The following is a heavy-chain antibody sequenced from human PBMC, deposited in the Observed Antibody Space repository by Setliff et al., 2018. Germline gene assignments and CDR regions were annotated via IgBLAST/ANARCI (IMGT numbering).Heavy chain of an antibody. CDR3: AARCSSTSCRYYYGSGSSVPFDY. CDR2: IIPMFGTA. J-gene: IGHJ4*02. V-gene: IGHV1-69*13. Sequence: GASVKVPCKASGGTFSSYAISWVRQAPGQGLEWMGGIIPMFGTANYAQKFQGRVTITADESTSTAYMELSSLRSEDTAVYYCAARCSSTSCRYYYGSGSSVPFDYWGQGTLVTVSS. CDR1: GGTFSSYA. D-gene: IGHD3-10*01.